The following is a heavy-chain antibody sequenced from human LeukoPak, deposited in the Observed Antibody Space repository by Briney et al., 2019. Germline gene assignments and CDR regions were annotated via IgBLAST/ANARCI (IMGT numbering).Heavy chain of an antibody. CDR3: ARASANNYGLFDY. CDR2: ISPDGSTT. Sequence: PGGSLRLSCAASEFTLSGYWMHWVRQAPGKGLVWVSRISPDGSTTNYADSVRGRFTISRDNAKNTLYLQMSSLGADDTAVYYCARASANNYGLFDYWGQGTLVTVSS. D-gene: IGHD5-18*01. V-gene: IGHV3-74*01. J-gene: IGHJ4*02. CDR1: EFTLSGYW.